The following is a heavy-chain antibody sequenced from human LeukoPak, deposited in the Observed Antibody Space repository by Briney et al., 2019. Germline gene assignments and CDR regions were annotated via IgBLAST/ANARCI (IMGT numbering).Heavy chain of an antibody. CDR2: IRYNGNNQ. V-gene: IGHV3-30*02. J-gene: IGHJ6*03. Sequence: PWGSLTLSCAASGFTFNNYGMHWVRQAPGKGLEWVGFIRYNGNNQYYADSVKGRFTISRDNSKNTLYLQMNSMKGDDTAVYYCAKDSDFYYIDVWGKGTTVIISS. CDR3: AKDSDFYYIDV. CDR1: GFTFNNYG. D-gene: IGHD3-10*01.